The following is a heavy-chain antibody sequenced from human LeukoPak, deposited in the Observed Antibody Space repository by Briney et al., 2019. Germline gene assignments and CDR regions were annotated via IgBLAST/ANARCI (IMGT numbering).Heavy chain of an antibody. CDR2: IYSGGST. J-gene: IGHJ6*02. CDR3: ARDLTGDRRDYYYGMDV. CDR1: GFTFSSYA. V-gene: IGHV3-66*01. D-gene: IGHD7-27*01. Sequence: PGGSLRLSCAASGFTFSSYAMTWVRQAPGKGLEWVSVIYSGGSTYYADSVKGRFTISRDNSKNTLYLQMNSLRAEDTAVYYCARDLTGDRRDYYYGMDVWGQGTTVTVSS.